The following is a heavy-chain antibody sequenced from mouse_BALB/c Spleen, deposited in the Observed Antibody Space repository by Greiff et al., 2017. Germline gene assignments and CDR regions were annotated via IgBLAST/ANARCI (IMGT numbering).Heavy chain of an antibody. CDR1: GFTFSSYT. Sequence: EVKLMESGGGLVQPGGSLKLSCAASGFTFSSYTMSWVRQTPEKRLEWVAYISNGGGSTYYPDTVKGRFTIARDNAKNTLYLQMSSLKSEDTAMYYCARHGARATAWFAYWGQGTLVTVSA. CDR3: ARHGARATAWFAY. CDR2: ISNGGGST. V-gene: IGHV5-12-2*01. J-gene: IGHJ3*01. D-gene: IGHD3-1*01.